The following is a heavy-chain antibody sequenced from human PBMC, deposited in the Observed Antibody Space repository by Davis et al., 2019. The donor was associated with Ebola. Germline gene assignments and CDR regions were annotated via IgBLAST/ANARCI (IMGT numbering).Heavy chain of an antibody. CDR1: GFTFSSYS. J-gene: IGHJ3*02. CDR3: ARDVDYYDILEAFDI. Sequence: PGGSLRLSCAASGFTFSSYSMNWVRQAPGKGLEWVSSISSSSSYIYYADSVKGRFTISRDNAKNSLYLQMNSLRAEDTAVYYCARDVDYYDILEAFDIWGQGTMVTVSS. CDR2: ISSSSSYI. D-gene: IGHD3-22*01. V-gene: IGHV3-21*01.